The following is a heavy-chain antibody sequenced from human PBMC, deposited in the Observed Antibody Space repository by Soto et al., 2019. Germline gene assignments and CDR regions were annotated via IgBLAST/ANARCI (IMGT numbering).Heavy chain of an antibody. J-gene: IGHJ4*02. CDR2: IKQDGSDK. D-gene: IGHD3-10*01. Sequence: EVQLVESGGGLVQPGGSLRLSCAASGFTFSSYWMSWVRQAPGKGLEWVANIKQDGSDKYYVDSVKGRFTISRDNAKNSLYLKMNGLRAEDSAVYYCARDRSAGRDYWGQGTLVTVSS. CDR3: ARDRSAGRDY. V-gene: IGHV3-7*01. CDR1: GFTFSSYW.